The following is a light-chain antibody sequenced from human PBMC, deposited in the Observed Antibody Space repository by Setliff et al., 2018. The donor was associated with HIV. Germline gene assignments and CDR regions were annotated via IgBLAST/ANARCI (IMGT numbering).Light chain of an antibody. J-gene: IGLJ1*01. CDR3: CSYTSSTTLV. CDR1: SSDVGGYDY. Sequence: QSVLTQPASVSGSPGQSITISCTGTSSDVGGYDYASWYQQHPGKVPKLMLYEVGNRPSGVSNRFSGSKSGNTASLTISGLQAEDEADYYCCSYTSSTTLVFGTGTKVTVL. V-gene: IGLV2-14*01. CDR2: EVG.